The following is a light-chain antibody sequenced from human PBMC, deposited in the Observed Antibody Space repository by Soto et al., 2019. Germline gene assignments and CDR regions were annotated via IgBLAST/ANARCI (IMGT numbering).Light chain of an antibody. Sequence: QAVVTQEPSLTVSPGGTVTLTCGSSTGSVTSSHFPYWIQQKPGQAPRTMIYNTSNKQSWTPARFSGSLLGGKAALTLSGAQPEDEAEYYCLLAYSGARIFGGGTKLTVL. V-gene: IGLV7-46*01. CDR1: TGSVTSSHF. J-gene: IGLJ2*01. CDR3: LLAYSGARI. CDR2: NTS.